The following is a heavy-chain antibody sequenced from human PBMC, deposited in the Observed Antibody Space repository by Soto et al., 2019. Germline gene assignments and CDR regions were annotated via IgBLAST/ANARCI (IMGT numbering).Heavy chain of an antibody. D-gene: IGHD1-26*01. CDR3: ARDTYGGSYYDY. Sequence: ASVKVSCRASGYTFTSYGISWVRQAPGQGLEWMGWISAYNGNTNYAQKLQGRVTMTTDTSTSTAYMELRGLRSDDTAVYYCARDTYGGSYYDYWGQGTLVTVSS. CDR1: GYTFTSYG. V-gene: IGHV1-18*01. CDR2: ISAYNGNT. J-gene: IGHJ4*02.